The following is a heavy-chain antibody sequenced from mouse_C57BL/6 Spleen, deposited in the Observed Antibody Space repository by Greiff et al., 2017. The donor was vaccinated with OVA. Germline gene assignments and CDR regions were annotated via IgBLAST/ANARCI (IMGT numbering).Heavy chain of an antibody. CDR1: GYTFTDYY. J-gene: IGHJ1*03. CDR2: INPYNGGT. D-gene: IGHD2-4*01. CDR3: ARSRWGLRFDWYFDV. Sequence: EVQLQQSGPVLVKPGASVKMSCKASGYTFTDYYMNWVKQSHGKSLEWIGVINPYNGGTSYNQKFKGKATLTVDKSSSTAYMELNSLTSEDSAVYYCARSRWGLRFDWYFDVWGTGTTVTVSS. V-gene: IGHV1-19*01.